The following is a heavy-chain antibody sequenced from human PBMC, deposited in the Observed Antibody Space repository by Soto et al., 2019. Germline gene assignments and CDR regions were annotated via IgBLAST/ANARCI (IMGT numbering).Heavy chain of an antibody. CDR1: GGSITRRSSF. CDR3: ATTRGLAVGGSFDY. D-gene: IGHD3-10*01. J-gene: IGHJ4*02. V-gene: IGHV4-39*01. CDR2: FYDGNT. Sequence: SETLSLTCIVSGGSITRRSSFWAWIRQPPGKGLEWVGTFYDGNTYHNPSLRSRITIAVDTSKNQFSLKLNSVAAADTAFYYCATTRGLAVGGSFDYWGQGMLVTVSS.